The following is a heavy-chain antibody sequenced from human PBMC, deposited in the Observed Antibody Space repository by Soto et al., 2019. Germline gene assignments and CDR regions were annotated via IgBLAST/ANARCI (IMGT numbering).Heavy chain of an antibody. CDR1: GDSVSSNSAA. D-gene: IGHD6-13*01. Sequence: SQTLSLTCAISGDSVSSNSAAWNWIRQSPSRGLEWLGRTYYRSKWYNDYAVSVKSRITINPDTSKNQFSRQLNSVTPEDTVVYYCARRVWAAAGLYYYDGMDVWGQGTTVTVSS. V-gene: IGHV6-1*01. J-gene: IGHJ6*02. CDR2: TYYRSKWYN. CDR3: ARRVWAAAGLYYYDGMDV.